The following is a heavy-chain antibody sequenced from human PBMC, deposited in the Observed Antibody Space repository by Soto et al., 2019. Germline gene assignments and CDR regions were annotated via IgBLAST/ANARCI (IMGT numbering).Heavy chain of an antibody. CDR1: GGSSSSGGYS. V-gene: IGHV4-30-2*01. CDR3: ARVAYCGGDCYRGFDP. Sequence: PSETLSHTCPVSGGSSSSGGYSWSWIRQPPGKGLEWIGYIYHSGSTYYNPSLKSRVTISVDRSKNQFSLKLSSVTAADTAVYYCARVAYCGGDCYRGFDPWGQGTLVTVSS. CDR2: IYHSGST. D-gene: IGHD2-21*02. J-gene: IGHJ5*02.